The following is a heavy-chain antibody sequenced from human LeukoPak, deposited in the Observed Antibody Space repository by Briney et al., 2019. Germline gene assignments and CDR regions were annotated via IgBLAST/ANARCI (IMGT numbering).Heavy chain of an antibody. CDR3: ARSLMAGSSTSCYDY. CDR1: GFTFSSYS. V-gene: IGHV3-21*01. J-gene: IGHJ4*02. D-gene: IGHD2-2*01. Sequence: GGSLRLSCAASGFTFSSYSMNWDRQAPGKGLEWVSSISSSSSYIYYADSVKGRFTISRDNAKNSLYLQMNSLRAEDTAVYYCARSLMAGSSTSCYDYWGQGTLVTVSS. CDR2: ISSSSSYI.